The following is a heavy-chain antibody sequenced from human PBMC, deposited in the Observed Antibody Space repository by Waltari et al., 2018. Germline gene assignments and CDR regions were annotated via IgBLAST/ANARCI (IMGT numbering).Heavy chain of an antibody. Sequence: QVQLQASGPGLVKSSETLSLTCTVSGGSISTYSWSWIRQPPGQGPEWFGNIYSSGSTNYNPSLKSRVTISVDTSKNQFSLKLSSVTAADTAVYYCARLAGGYCSSTSCYSTYGMDVWGQGTTVTVSS. V-gene: IGHV4-59*08. CDR2: IYSSGST. CDR1: GGSISTYS. CDR3: ARLAGGYCSSTSCYSTYGMDV. J-gene: IGHJ6*02. D-gene: IGHD2-2*01.